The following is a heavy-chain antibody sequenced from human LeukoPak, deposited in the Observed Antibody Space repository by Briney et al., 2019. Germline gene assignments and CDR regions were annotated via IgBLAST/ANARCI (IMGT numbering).Heavy chain of an antibody. CDR3: ARADSNIVVVPAARRDFDY. J-gene: IGHJ4*02. CDR1: GGSFSGYY. V-gene: IGHV4-34*01. D-gene: IGHD2-2*01. CDR2: INHSGST. Sequence: SETLSLTCAVYGGSFSGYYWSWIRQPPGKGLEWIGEINHSGSTNYNPSLKSRVTISVDTSKNQFSLKLSSVTAADTAVYYCARADSNIVVVPAARRDFDYWGQGTLVTVSS.